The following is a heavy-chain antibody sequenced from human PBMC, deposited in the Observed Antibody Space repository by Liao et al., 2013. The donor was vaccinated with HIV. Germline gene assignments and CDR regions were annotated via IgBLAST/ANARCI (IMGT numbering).Heavy chain of an antibody. J-gene: IGHJ3*01. Sequence: QVQLQESGPGLVKPSETLSLACTVYGGSFSGYYWNWIRQSPGKGLEWIGEIDHSGSTNYRASLKSRVTLSLDPSKTQFYLKLNSVTAADTAVYYCAAVPYSSGWYINAFALWGQGTMVTVSS. CDR2: IDHSGST. D-gene: IGHD6-19*01. CDR3: AAVPYSSGWYINAFAL. CDR1: GGSFSGYY. V-gene: IGHV4-34*10.